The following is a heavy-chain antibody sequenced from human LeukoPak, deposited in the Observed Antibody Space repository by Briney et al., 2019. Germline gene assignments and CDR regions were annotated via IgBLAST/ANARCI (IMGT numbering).Heavy chain of an antibody. Sequence: SETLSLTCTVSGGSISSYYWSWIRQPPGKGLEWIGEINHSGSTNYNPSLKSRVTISVDTSKNQFSLKLSSVTAADTAVYYCAKHSGSYRNWFDPWGQGTLVTVSS. CDR3: AKHSGSYRNWFDP. J-gene: IGHJ5*02. V-gene: IGHV4-34*01. D-gene: IGHD1-26*01. CDR2: INHSGST. CDR1: GGSISSYY.